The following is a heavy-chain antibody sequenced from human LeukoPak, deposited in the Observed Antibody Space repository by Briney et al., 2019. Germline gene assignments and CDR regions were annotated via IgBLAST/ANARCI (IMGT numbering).Heavy chain of an antibody. CDR3: ARGNPPGIAAAGSRYNWFDP. D-gene: IGHD6-13*01. CDR2: INHSGST. V-gene: IGHV4-34*01. Sequence: PSETLSLTCAVYGGSFSGYYWSWIRQPPGKGLEWIGEINHSGSTNYNPSLKSRVTISVDTSKNQFSLKLSSVTAADTAVYYCARGNPPGIAAAGSRYNWFDPWGQGTLVTVSS. J-gene: IGHJ5*02. CDR1: GGSFSGYY.